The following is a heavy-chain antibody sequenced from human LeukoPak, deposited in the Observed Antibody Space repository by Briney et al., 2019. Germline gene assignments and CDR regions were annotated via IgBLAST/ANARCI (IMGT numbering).Heavy chain of an antibody. CDR2: ISYDGSNK. D-gene: IGHD4-17*01. CDR3: ARAPYGDLYYFDY. V-gene: IGHV3-30-3*01. CDR1: GFTFSSYA. Sequence: GGSLRLSCAASGFTFSSYAMHWVRQAPGKGLEWVAVISYDGSNKYYADSVKGRFTISRDNSKNTLYLQMNSLRAEDTAVYYCARAPYGDLYYFDYWGQGTLVTVSS. J-gene: IGHJ4*02.